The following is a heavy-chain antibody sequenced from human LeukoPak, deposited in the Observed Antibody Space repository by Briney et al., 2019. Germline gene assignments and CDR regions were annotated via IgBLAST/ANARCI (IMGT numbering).Heavy chain of an antibody. D-gene: IGHD3-10*01. CDR1: GFTFSSYG. J-gene: IGHJ6*02. V-gene: IGHV3-33*01. Sequence: GGSLRLSCAASGFTFSSYGMHWVRQAPGKGLEWVAVIWYDGSNKYYADSVKGRFTISKDNSKNTLYLQINSLRAEDTAVYYCASSYYYGSGRLYYYYYGMDVWGQGTTVTVSS. CDR2: IWYDGSNK. CDR3: ASSYYYGSGRLYYYYYGMDV.